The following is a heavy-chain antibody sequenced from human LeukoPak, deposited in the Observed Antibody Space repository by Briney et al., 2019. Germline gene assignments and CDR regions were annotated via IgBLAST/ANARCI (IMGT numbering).Heavy chain of an antibody. D-gene: IGHD3-10*01. CDR2: ISYEGSSK. CDR3: ASPKRGDAILPDH. V-gene: IGHV3-30*04. CDR1: GFTFSNYA. J-gene: IGHJ5*02. Sequence: GRSLRLSCAASGFTFSNYAMHWVRQAPGKGLEWVAVISYEGSSKYYADSVKGRFTISRDNSKNTLHLQMDSLRDEDTAVYYCASPKRGDAILPDHWGQGTLVTVSS.